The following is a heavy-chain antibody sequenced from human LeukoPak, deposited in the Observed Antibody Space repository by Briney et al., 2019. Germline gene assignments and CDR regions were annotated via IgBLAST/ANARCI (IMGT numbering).Heavy chain of an antibody. Sequence: GGSLRLSCAVSGFTFSSYAMSWVRQAPGKGLEWVSGISAGGASTYYADSVKGRFTISRDNSKNTLYLQMNSLRAEDTAVYYCAKAGAVVVVAAKYFDYWGQGTLVTVSS. D-gene: IGHD2-15*01. CDR1: GFTFSSYA. V-gene: IGHV3-23*01. CDR2: ISAGGAST. CDR3: AKAGAVVVVAAKYFDY. J-gene: IGHJ4*02.